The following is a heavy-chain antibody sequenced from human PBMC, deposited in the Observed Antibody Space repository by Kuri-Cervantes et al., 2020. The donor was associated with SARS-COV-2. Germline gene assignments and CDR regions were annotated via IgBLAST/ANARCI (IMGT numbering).Heavy chain of an antibody. CDR3: ARVRGAGWFYPMDF. Sequence: ASVKVSCKASGYTFRSNGINWVRQAPGQGLEWIGWVSTDNGNTNYEPRLQGRITVSTDTSTSTSYLELWSLKSDDTAVYYCARVRGAGWFYPMDFWGQGTTVTVSS. CDR1: GYTFRSNG. D-gene: IGHD2-15*01. CDR2: VSTDNGNT. V-gene: IGHV1-18*04. J-gene: IGHJ6*02.